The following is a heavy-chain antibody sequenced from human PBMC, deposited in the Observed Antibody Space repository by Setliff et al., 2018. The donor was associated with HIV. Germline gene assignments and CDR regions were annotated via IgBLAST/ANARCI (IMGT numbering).Heavy chain of an antibody. CDR3: AKRGYVSAWYDEPVQFYQHMDV. J-gene: IGHJ6*03. V-gene: IGHV3-23*01. CDR2: ISAGGGST. Sequence: GGSLRLSCAASGFTFSTNAMNWVRQAPGKGLEWVSGISAGGGSTYYADSVKGRFTISRDNSKNTLYTQMNNLRVEDTAVYYCAKRGYVSAWYDEPVQFYQHMDVWGKGTTVTVSS. D-gene: IGHD6-19*01. CDR1: GFTFSTNA.